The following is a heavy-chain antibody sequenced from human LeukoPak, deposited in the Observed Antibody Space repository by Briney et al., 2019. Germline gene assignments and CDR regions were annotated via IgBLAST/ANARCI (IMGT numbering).Heavy chain of an antibody. CDR3: SKRRAMYGSDWNGVDY. J-gene: IGHJ4*02. CDR1: GFIFSTYG. D-gene: IGHD1-1*01. V-gene: IGHV3-30*18. Sequence: PGGSLRLSCAASGFIFSTYGIHWVRQAPGKGLEWVALISYDGSEQYFADSVKDRFTISRDNSKNTVYLQMNSLRVEDTAVYYCSKRRAMYGSDWNGVDYWGQGTLVTVSS. CDR2: ISYDGSEQ.